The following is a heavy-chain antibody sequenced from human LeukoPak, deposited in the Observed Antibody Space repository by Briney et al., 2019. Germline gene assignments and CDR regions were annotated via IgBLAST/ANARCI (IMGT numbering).Heavy chain of an antibody. J-gene: IGHJ4*02. Sequence: WFRQAPGKGLEWVGFIRSKAYGGTTEYAASVKGRFTISRDDSKSVAYLQMNSLKTEDTAMFYCGRRDYYASSGYAPEIHWGQGTLVTVSS. D-gene: IGHD3-22*01. CDR3: GRRDYYASSGYAPEIH. V-gene: IGHV3-49*03. CDR2: IRSKAYGGTT.